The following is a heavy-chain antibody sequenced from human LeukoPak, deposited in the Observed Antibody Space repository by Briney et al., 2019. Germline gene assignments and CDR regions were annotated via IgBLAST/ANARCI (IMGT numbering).Heavy chain of an antibody. CDR2: IRGNGEP. CDR3: AKASWVSSTDAVR. CDR1: GVSFSSFA. Sequence: GGSLRLSCAASGVSFSSFAMSWVRQGPARGLEWVSSIRGNGEPFYADSVKGRFTLSSDGSRNTVYFQLNNLRVEDTAIYYCAKASWVSSTDAVRWGQGTLVTVSS. D-gene: IGHD3-16*01. J-gene: IGHJ4*02. V-gene: IGHV3-23*01.